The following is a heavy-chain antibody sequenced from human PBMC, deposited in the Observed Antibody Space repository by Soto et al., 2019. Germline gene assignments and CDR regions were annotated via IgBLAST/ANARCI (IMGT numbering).Heavy chain of an antibody. J-gene: IGHJ6*03. V-gene: IGHV3-23*01. D-gene: IGHD3-16*01. CDR3: AKFRGPSYSYYSMDV. CDR2: ISGSGRTT. CDR1: GFTFGSYA. Sequence: EVQLLESGGGLVQPGGSLRLSCAASGFTFGSYAMNWLRQAPGRGLECVSFISGSGRTTYYADSVKGRFTVSRDNSKNTLYLQMNSLRAEDTALYYCAKFRGPSYSYYSMDVWGKETTVTVSS.